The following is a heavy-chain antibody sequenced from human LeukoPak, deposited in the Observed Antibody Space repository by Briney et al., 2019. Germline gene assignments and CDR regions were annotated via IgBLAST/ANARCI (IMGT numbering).Heavy chain of an antibody. V-gene: IGHV4-4*07. CDR1: GDSINNFY. D-gene: IGHD6-13*01. Sequence: TSETLSLTCTVSGDSINNFYWNWIRQPAGKRPEWIGRIYASGSTHYNPSLKSRVTMSVDTSKTQFSLKLNSVTAADTAVYYCARAEPRGSVWYPYWGQGTLVTVSS. CDR3: ARAEPRGSVWYPY. CDR2: IYASGST. J-gene: IGHJ4*02.